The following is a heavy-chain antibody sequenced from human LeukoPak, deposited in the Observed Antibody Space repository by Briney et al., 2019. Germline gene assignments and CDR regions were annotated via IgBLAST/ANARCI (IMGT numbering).Heavy chain of an antibody. CDR3: ATNTLWSGGAFDI. Sequence: ASVKVSCKASGYILTYYYMHWVRQAPGQGLEWMGWINPNSGDTNYAQKFQGRVTMTRDTSISTVYMELSRLRSDDTAVYYCATNTLWSGGAFDIWGQGTMVTVSS. CDR1: GYILTYYY. J-gene: IGHJ3*02. D-gene: IGHD2-21*01. CDR2: INPNSGDT. V-gene: IGHV1-2*02.